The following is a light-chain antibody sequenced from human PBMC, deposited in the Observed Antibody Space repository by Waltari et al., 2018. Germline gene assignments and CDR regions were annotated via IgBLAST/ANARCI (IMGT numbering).Light chain of an antibody. J-gene: IGLJ1*01. CDR3: CSYAGLGIYV. Sequence: QSGLTQPASVSGSPGQSITISCTGASSDVGNYNLVSWYQQYPGKAPQLLVYEVTERTAGVADRFSGSKSGNTASLTIFGLQSEDEADCYCCSYAGLGIYVFGTGTKVTVL. CDR2: EVT. V-gene: IGLV2-23*02. CDR1: SSDVGNYNL.